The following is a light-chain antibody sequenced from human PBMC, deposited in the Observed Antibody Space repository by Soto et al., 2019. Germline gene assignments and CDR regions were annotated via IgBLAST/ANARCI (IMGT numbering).Light chain of an antibody. Sequence: EIVLTQSPSTLSLSPGERATLSCRASQSVSSYLAWYQQKPGQAPRLLIYDASKRDTGIPARFSGSGSGTDFPLTISSLEPEDFAVYYCQQRSNWLTFGGGTKVEIK. CDR3: QQRSNWLT. V-gene: IGKV3-11*01. CDR2: DAS. J-gene: IGKJ4*01. CDR1: QSVSSY.